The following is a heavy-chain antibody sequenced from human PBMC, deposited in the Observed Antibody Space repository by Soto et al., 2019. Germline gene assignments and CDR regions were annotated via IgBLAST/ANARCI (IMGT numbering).Heavy chain of an antibody. J-gene: IGHJ4*02. CDR2: ISYDGSNQ. CDR1: GFTFSTYA. CDR3: ATTDYSSGWTN. Sequence: VGSLRLSCAASGFTFSTYAIYWVRLPPGKGLEWVASISYDGSNQYYADSVKGRVTISRDNSKNTLDLQMNSLRTEDTAVYYCATTDYSSGWTNWGQGAQVTVSS. D-gene: IGHD6-19*01. V-gene: IGHV3-30-3*01.